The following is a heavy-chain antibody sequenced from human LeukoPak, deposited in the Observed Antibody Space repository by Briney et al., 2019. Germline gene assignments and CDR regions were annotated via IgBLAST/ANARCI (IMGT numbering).Heavy chain of an antibody. CDR3: ARRGAVAELDY. J-gene: IGHJ4*02. CDR1: GGSISSYY. V-gene: IGHV4-59*08. CDR2: IYYSGST. Sequence: SETLSLTCTVSGGSISSYYWSWIRQPPGKGLEWIGYIYYSGSTNYNPSLKSRVTISVDTSKNQFSLKLSSVTAADTAVNYCARRGAVAELDYWGQGTLVTVSS. D-gene: IGHD6-19*01.